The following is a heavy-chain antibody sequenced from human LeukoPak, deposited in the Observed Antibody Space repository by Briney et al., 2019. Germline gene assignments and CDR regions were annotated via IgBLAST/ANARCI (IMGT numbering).Heavy chain of an antibody. CDR1: GFTLSSYT. D-gene: IGHD6-13*01. J-gene: IGHJ4*02. CDR2: ISSSSSYI. CDR3: ARGPIAAAGTGYFDY. V-gene: IGHV3-21*01. Sequence: GGSLRLSCAASGFTLSSYTMHWVRQAPGKGLEWVSSISSSSSYIYYADSVKGRFTISRDNAKNSLYLQMNSLRAEDTAVYYCARGPIAAAGTGYFDYWAREPWSPSPQ.